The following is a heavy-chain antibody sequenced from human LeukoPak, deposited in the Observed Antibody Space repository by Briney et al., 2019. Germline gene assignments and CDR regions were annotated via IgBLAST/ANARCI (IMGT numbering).Heavy chain of an antibody. CDR2: IWDDGSNK. CDR3: ARDECGYSGYDCVDY. D-gene: IGHD5-12*01. CDR1: GFTFTSYG. J-gene: IGHJ4*02. V-gene: IGHV3-33*01. Sequence: GGSLRLSCAASGFTFTSYGMHWVRQAPGKGLGWVAVIWDDGSNKYYADSVKGRFTISRDNSKNTLYLQMNSLRAEDTAVYYCARDECGYSGYDCVDYWGQGTLVTVSS.